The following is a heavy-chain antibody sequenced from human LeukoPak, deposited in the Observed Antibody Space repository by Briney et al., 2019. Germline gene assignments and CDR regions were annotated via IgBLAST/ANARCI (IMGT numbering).Heavy chain of an antibody. Sequence: SVKLSCKASGGTFSSYAISWVRQAPGQGLEWMGRIIPIFGTANYAQKFQGRVTITTDESTSTAYMELSSLRSEDTAVYYCARDTYYYDSSGYPEGLFDYWGQGTLVTVSS. CDR1: GGTFSSYA. CDR2: IIPIFGTA. V-gene: IGHV1-69*05. J-gene: IGHJ4*02. CDR3: ARDTYYYDSSGYPEGLFDY. D-gene: IGHD3-22*01.